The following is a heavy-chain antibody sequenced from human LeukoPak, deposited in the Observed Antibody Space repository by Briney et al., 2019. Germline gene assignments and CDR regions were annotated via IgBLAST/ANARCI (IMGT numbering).Heavy chain of an antibody. Sequence: PSETLSLTCTVSGGSISSYYWSWIRQPPGKGLEWIGYIYYSGSTNYNPSLKSRVTISVDTSKNHFSLKLSSVTAADTAVYYCARGEFGGYFDYWGQGTLVTVSS. J-gene: IGHJ4*02. CDR2: IYYSGST. CDR1: GGSISSYY. V-gene: IGHV4-59*01. D-gene: IGHD3-10*01. CDR3: ARGEFGGYFDY.